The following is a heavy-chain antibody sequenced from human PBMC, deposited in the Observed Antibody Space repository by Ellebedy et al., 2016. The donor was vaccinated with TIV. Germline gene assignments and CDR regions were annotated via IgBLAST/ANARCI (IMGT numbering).Heavy chain of an antibody. CDR2: ISAYNGNT. Sequence: ASVKVSCXASGYTFTNYGISWVRQAPEQGLEWMGWISAYNGNTDYAQKFQGRIMMTTDTSRKTAYMELASLRSDDTAVYYCATKGYSSGWVSDYWGQGTLVTVSS. CDR3: ATKGYSSGWVSDY. D-gene: IGHD6-19*01. CDR1: GYTFTNYG. J-gene: IGHJ4*02. V-gene: IGHV1-18*01.